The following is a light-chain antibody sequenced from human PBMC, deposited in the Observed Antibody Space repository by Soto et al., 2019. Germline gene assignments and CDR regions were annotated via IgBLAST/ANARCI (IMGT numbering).Light chain of an antibody. J-gene: IGKJ1*01. Sequence: DIVMTQSPDSLAVSLGERATINCKSSQSVLYSSNNKNYLTWYQQKPGQPPKLLIYWASTRESGVPDRFSGSGSGTDFTLTISRLVPEDFAVYYCQQYGSSGTFGQGTKVDIK. V-gene: IGKV4-1*01. CDR2: WAS. CDR3: QQYGSSGT. CDR1: QSVLYSSNNKNY.